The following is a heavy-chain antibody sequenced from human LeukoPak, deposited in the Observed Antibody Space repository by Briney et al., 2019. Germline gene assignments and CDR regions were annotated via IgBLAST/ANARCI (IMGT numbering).Heavy chain of an antibody. V-gene: IGHV4-39*07. CDR3: ASYSYGLTGPFDY. J-gene: IGHJ4*02. CDR2: IYYSGST. D-gene: IGHD5-18*01. CDR1: GGSTSSSSYY. Sequence: SETLSLTCTVSGGSTSSSSYYWGWIRQPPGKGLEWIGSIYYSGSTYYNPSLKSRVTISVDTSKNQFSLKLSSVTAADTAVYYCASYSYGLTGPFDYWGQGTLVTVSS.